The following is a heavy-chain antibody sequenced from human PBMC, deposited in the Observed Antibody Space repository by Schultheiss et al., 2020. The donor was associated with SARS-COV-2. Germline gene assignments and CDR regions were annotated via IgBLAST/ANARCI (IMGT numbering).Heavy chain of an antibody. CDR2: INHSGST. J-gene: IGHJ4*02. D-gene: IGHD6-19*01. Sequence: SETLSLTCAVYGGSFSGYYWSWIRQPPGKGLEWIGEINHSGSTNYNPSLKSRVTISVDTSKNQFSLKLSSVTAADTAVYYCARAGSGWYGDYWGQGTLVTVSS. CDR3: ARAGSGWYGDY. V-gene: IGHV4-34*01. CDR1: GGSFSGYY.